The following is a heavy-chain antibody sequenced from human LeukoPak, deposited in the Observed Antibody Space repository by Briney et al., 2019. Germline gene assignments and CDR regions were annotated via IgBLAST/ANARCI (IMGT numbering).Heavy chain of an antibody. Sequence: PSETLSLTCTVSGGPVSGYFWSWIRQPAGKGLEWIGRIYTSGLSDYNPSLKSRVTMLVDTSKSQFSLKFFSVTAADTAVCYCARDPVPRRVGSGGRFDPWGQGILVTVSS. J-gene: IGHJ5*02. CDR1: GGPVSGYF. D-gene: IGHD3-10*01. CDR3: ARDPVPRRVGSGGRFDP. V-gene: IGHV4-4*07. CDR2: IYTSGLS.